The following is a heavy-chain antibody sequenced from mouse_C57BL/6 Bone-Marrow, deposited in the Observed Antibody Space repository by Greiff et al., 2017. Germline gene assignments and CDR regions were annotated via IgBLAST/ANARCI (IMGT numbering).Heavy chain of an antibody. CDR1: GYTFTSYG. D-gene: IGHD3-2*02. Sequence: QVQLQQSGAELARPGASVKLSCKASGYTFTSYGISWVKQRTGQGLEWIGEIYPRSGNTYYNEKFKGKATLTADKSSSTAYMELRSLTSDDSAVYFCARRQLRLQVDYWGQGTTLTVSS. CDR2: IYPRSGNT. V-gene: IGHV1-81*01. CDR3: ARRQLRLQVDY. J-gene: IGHJ2*01.